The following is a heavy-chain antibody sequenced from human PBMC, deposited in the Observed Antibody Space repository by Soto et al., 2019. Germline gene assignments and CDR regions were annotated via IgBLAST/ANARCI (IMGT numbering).Heavy chain of an antibody. V-gene: IGHV1-3*04. D-gene: IGHD2-2*01. J-gene: IGHJ4*02. CDR1: GYTFTNYA. CDR3: ARAGDYCSAANRYVLAY. CDR2: INTGKGNT. Sequence: ASVKLSCKASGYTFTNYAMHWVRQAPGQRLEWMGWINTGKGNTKYSQKFQGRVTITRDTSASTAYMELSSLRSEDTAMYYCARAGDYCSAANRYVLAYCGQGTLVT.